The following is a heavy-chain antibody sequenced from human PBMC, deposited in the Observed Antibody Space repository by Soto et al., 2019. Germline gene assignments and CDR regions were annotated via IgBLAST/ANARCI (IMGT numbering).Heavy chain of an antibody. CDR2: ISGSGGST. J-gene: IGHJ4*02. Sequence: GASLRLSCAASGFTFSSYAMSWVRQAPGKGLEWVSAISGSGGSTYYADSVKGRFTISRDNSKNTLYLQMNSLRAEDTAVYYCAKGACSDYDSSGYYSWGQGTLFTASS. D-gene: IGHD3-22*01. CDR1: GFTFSSYA. CDR3: AKGACSDYDSSGYYS. V-gene: IGHV3-23*01.